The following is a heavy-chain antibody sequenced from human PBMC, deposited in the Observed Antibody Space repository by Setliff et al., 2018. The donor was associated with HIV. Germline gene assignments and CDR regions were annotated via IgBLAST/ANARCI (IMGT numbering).Heavy chain of an antibody. CDR1: GFTFSSYS. CDR2: IETSGSTR. J-gene: IGHJ6*03. CDR3: ARDLKFGPSGHYYYYMDI. D-gene: IGHD3-10*01. Sequence: PGGSPRLSCAASGFTFSSYSIDCVRQAPGKGLEWVSYIETSGSTRYYADSVKGRFTITRDNAKNTLSLQMNSLRAGDTAVYYCARDLKFGPSGHYYYYMDIWGKGTTVTVSS. V-gene: IGHV3-48*04.